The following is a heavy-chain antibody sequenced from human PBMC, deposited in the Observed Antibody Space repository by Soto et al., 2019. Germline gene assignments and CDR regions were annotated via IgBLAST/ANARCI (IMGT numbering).Heavy chain of an antibody. D-gene: IGHD5-12*01. CDR1: GGTFSSYA. J-gene: IGHJ4*02. V-gene: IGHV1-69*13. CDR2: ITPIFGTA. Sequence: SVKVSCKASGGTFSSYAISWVRQAPGQGLEWMGGITPIFGTANYAQKFQVRVTITADESTTTAYMELSSLGSEDAAVYYCAGPRDGYKQGFYYWGQGTLVTVSS. CDR3: AGPRDGYKQGFYY.